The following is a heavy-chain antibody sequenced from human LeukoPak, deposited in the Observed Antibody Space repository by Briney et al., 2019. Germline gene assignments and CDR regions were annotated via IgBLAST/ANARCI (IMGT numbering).Heavy chain of an antibody. D-gene: IGHD4-17*01. J-gene: IGHJ4*02. Sequence: GGSLRLSCAASGFTFSNYAMAWVRQAPGKGLEWVSSITSSGNRYYADSVKGRFTISRDNSKNTVYMQMTSLRAEDTAVYYCAKSDYGDCYWGQGTLVTVSS. V-gene: IGHV3-23*01. CDR1: GFTFSNYA. CDR3: AKSDYGDCY. CDR2: ITSSGNR.